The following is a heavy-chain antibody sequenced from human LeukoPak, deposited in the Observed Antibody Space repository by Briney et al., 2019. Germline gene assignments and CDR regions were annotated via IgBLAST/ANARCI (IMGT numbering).Heavy chain of an antibody. D-gene: IGHD3-22*01. V-gene: IGHV4-59*01. CDR1: GGSISSYY. J-gene: IGHJ3*02. CDR3: ACLTTADAFDI. Sequence: SETLSLTCTVSGGSISSYYWSWIRQPPGKGLEWIGYIYYSGSTNYNPSLKSRVTISVDTSKNQFSLKLSSVTAADTAVYYCACLTTADAFDIWGQGTMVTVSS. CDR2: IYYSGST.